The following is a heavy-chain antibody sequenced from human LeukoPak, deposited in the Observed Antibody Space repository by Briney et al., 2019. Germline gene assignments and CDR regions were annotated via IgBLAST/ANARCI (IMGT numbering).Heavy chain of an antibody. CDR3: ARDCSSTSCPRDF. D-gene: IGHD2-2*01. V-gene: IGHV3-21*01. J-gene: IGHJ4*02. Sequence: GGSLRLSCAASGFTFSSYIMNWVRQAPGKGLEWVSSISSSSSYIYYADSVKGRFTISRDNAKNSLYLQMNSLRAEDTAVYYCARDCSSTSCPRDFWGQGTLVTVSS. CDR1: GFTFSSYI. CDR2: ISSSSSYI.